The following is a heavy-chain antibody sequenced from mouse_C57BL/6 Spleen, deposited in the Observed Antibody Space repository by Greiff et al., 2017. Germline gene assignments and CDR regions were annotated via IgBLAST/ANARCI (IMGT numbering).Heavy chain of an antibody. D-gene: IGHD3-2*02. J-gene: IGHJ4*01. CDR2: IYPGDGDT. Sequence: QVQLKQSGPELVKPGASVKISCKASGYAFSSSWMNWVKQRPGKGLEWIGRIYPGDGDTNYNGKFKGKATLTADKSSSTAYMQLSSLTSEDSAVYFCASSAQAHYAMDYWGQGTSVTVSS. CDR1: GYAFSSSW. CDR3: ASSAQAHYAMDY. V-gene: IGHV1-82*01.